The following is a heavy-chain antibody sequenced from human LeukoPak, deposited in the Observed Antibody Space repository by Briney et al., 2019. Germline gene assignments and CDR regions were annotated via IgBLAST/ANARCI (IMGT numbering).Heavy chain of an antibody. CDR1: GFTFSSYA. Sequence: GGSLRLSCAASGFTFSSYAMSWVRQAPGKGLEGVSAISGSGGSTYYADSVKGRFTISRDNSKNTLYLQMNSLRAEDTAVYYCAKKPRPTYSSGWYVGYYFDYWGQGTLVTVSS. V-gene: IGHV3-23*01. CDR3: AKKPRPTYSSGWYVGYYFDY. CDR2: ISGSGGST. J-gene: IGHJ4*02. D-gene: IGHD6-19*01.